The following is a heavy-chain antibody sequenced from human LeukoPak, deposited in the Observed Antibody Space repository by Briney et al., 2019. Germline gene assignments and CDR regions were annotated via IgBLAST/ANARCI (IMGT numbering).Heavy chain of an antibody. CDR3: ARLGAVAGTYYYYGMDV. CDR1: GGSFSGYY. D-gene: IGHD6-19*01. J-gene: IGHJ6*02. Sequence: SETLSLTCAVYGGSFSGYYWSWIRQPPGKGLEWIGEINHSGSTNYNPSLKSRVTISVDTSKNQFSLKLSSVTAADTAVYYCARLGAVAGTYYYYGMDVWGQGTTVTVSS. CDR2: INHSGST. V-gene: IGHV4-34*01.